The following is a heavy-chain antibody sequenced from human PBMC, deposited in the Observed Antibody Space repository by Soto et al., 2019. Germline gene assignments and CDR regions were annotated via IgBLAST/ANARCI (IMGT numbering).Heavy chain of an antibody. Sequence: QVQLVESGGGVVQPGRSLRLSCAASGFTFSSYGMHWVRQAPGKGLEWVAVISYDGSNKYYADSVKGRFTISRDNSENTLYLQMKRLRAADTAVYYWATWFDAFDYWGQGTLVTFSS. V-gene: IGHV3-30*03. CDR1: GFTFSSYG. D-gene: IGHD3-10*01. CDR2: ISYDGSNK. CDR3: ATWFDAFDY. J-gene: IGHJ4*02.